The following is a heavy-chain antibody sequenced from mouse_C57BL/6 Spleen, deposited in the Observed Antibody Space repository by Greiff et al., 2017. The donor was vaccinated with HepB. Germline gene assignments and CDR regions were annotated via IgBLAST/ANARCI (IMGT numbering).Heavy chain of an antibody. J-gene: IGHJ2*01. V-gene: IGHV5-6*02. D-gene: IGHD4-1*01. CDR3: ARQTLTGIFDY. Sequence: EVKLEESGGDLVKPGGSLKLSCAASGFTFSSYGMSWVRQTPDKRLEWVATISSGGSYTYYPDSVKGRFTISRDNAKNTLYLQMSSLKSEDTAMYYCARQTLTGIFDYWGQGTTLTVSS. CDR1: GFTFSSYG. CDR2: ISSGGSYT.